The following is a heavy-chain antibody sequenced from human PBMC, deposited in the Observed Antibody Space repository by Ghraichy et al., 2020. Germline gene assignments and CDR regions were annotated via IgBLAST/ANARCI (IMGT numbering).Heavy chain of an antibody. D-gene: IGHD6-19*01. CDR1: GFTFSNYA. V-gene: IGHV3-23*01. CDR3: AKEMDTRGWYSADY. J-gene: IGHJ4*02. CDR2: IRCSGVKT. Sequence: GGSLRLSCAASGFTFSNYAMSWFRQAPGKGLEWVSDIRCSGVKTYYAESVKGRFTVSRDNSRDSLYLQMNSLRAEDTAVYYCAKEMDTRGWYSADYWGQGNLVTVSS.